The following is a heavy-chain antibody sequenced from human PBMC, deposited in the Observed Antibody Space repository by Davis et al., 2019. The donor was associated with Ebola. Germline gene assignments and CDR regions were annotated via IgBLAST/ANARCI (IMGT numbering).Heavy chain of an antibody. D-gene: IGHD5/OR15-5a*01. CDR2: INPNSGGT. J-gene: IGHJ4*02. Sequence: AASVKVSCKASGYTFTGYYMHWVRQAPGQGLEWMGRINPNSGGTNYAQNFQGRVTLTRDISATTVSMELTSLGSEDAAMYYCARRGPGSVIDSWGQGTLVTVS. CDR3: ARRGPGSVIDS. CDR1: GYTFTGYY. V-gene: IGHV1-2*06.